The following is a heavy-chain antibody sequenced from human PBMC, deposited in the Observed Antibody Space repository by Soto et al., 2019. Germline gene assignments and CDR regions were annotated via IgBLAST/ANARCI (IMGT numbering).Heavy chain of an antibody. CDR1: GFAFSNYW. Sequence: EVQLAECGGGLVQPGGSLRLSCAASGFAFSNYWMHWVRQAPGKGLVWVSHVNSDGSTATYADSVKGRFTISRDNAKNMLYLQMNSLRAEDTAVYYCARSSFPYYFDYWGQVTLVTVSS. J-gene: IGHJ4*02. D-gene: IGHD3-10*01. V-gene: IGHV3-74*01. CDR3: ARSSFPYYFDY. CDR2: VNSDGSTA.